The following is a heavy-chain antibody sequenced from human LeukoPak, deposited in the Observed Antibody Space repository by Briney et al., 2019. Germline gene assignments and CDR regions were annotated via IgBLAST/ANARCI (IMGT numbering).Heavy chain of an antibody. V-gene: IGHV3-49*04. D-gene: IGHD2-21*02. CDR2: IRSYPYGATT. Sequence: PGGPLRLSCTTSGFTFADYGVNWVRQAPGKGLEWVGSIRSYPYGATTEYGASVKGRFSISRDDSRRTAYLQMNYLRPEDTGVYYCTRDNLPIVVVTPPFDFWGQGTLVTVSS. J-gene: IGHJ4*02. CDR3: TRDNLPIVVVTPPFDF. CDR1: GFTFADYG.